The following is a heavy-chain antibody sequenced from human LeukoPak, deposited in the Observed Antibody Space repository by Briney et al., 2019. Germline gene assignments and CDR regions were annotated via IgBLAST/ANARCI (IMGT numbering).Heavy chain of an antibody. CDR3: AKGYRFGELGGFDY. J-gene: IGHJ4*02. Sequence: GGSLRLSCAASGFTFSSYSMNWVRQAPGKGLEWVSYISSSSRSSTVYYADSVKGRFTISRDNAKNSLYLQMNSLRAEDTAVYYCAKGYRFGELGGFDYWGQGTLVTVSS. CDR2: ISSSSRSSTV. D-gene: IGHD3-10*01. V-gene: IGHV3-48*01. CDR1: GFTFSSYS.